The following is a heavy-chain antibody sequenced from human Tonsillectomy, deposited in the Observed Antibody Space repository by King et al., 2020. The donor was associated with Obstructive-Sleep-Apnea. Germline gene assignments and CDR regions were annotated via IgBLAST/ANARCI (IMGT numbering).Heavy chain of an antibody. CDR1: GFTFSSYG. CDR2: IWYDGSNK. Sequence: VQLVESGGGVVQPGRSLRLSCAASGFTFSSYGMHWVRQAPGKGLEGVAVIWYDGSNKYYGDSVEGRFTISSDNSKNTLYLQMNSLRAEDTAVYYCARGDGYNHDAFDIWGQGTMVTVSS. D-gene: IGHD5-24*01. J-gene: IGHJ3*02. CDR3: ARGDGYNHDAFDI. V-gene: IGHV3-33*01.